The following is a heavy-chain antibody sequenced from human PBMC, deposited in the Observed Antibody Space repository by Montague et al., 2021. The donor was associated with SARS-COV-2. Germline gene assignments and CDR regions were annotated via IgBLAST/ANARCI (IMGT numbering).Heavy chain of an antibody. Sequence: SETLSLTCTVSGGSISTHSWSWIRQPPGTGLERIGYISDRENTKYNTSLTIPVTISADTPKNQFSLRLSSVTAADTAVYYCARISRNSGFVGVFDIWGQGTWVTVS. V-gene: IGHV4-59*11. CDR1: GGSISTHS. J-gene: IGHJ3*02. D-gene: IGHD3-22*01. CDR3: ARISRNSGFVGVFDI. CDR2: ISDRENT.